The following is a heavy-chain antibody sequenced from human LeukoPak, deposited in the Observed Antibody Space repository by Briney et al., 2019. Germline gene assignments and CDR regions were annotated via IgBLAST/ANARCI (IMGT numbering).Heavy chain of an antibody. CDR3: AHGAMYQLDY. J-gene: IGHJ4*02. D-gene: IGHD2-2*01. Sequence: GGSLRLSCVASGFTFSSYAMSWVRQAPGKGLEWVSGIIGGGGSTYYADSVKGRFTISGDNSRNTLFLQMNSLRAEDTAVYYCAHGAMYQLDYWGQGTLVTVSS. CDR2: IIGGGGST. CDR1: GFTFSSYA. V-gene: IGHV3-23*01.